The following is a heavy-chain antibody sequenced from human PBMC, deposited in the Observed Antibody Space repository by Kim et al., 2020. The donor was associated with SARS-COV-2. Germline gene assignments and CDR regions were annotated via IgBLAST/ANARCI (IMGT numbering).Heavy chain of an antibody. Sequence: YAASMQGPFTNSKKNSPNTLYLHMNSLRDEDTAIYYCAKAAAIYNWFDTWGQGTLVTVSS. V-gene: IGHV3-23*01. J-gene: IGHJ5*02. CDR3: AKAAAIYNWFDT. D-gene: IGHD6-13*01.